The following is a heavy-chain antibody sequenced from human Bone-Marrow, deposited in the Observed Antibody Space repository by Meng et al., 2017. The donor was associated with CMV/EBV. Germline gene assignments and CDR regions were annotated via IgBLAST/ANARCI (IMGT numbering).Heavy chain of an antibody. CDR2: IYPGGSRT. V-gene: IGHV5-51*01. CDR1: GFTFDTFE. D-gene: IGHD2-2*01. CDR3: ARHGRPCSTGCLEFDL. Sequence: GESLKISCQSSGFTFDTFEIAWVRQVPGKGLEWVALIYPGGSRTIYGPSFEGQVTISADWSANIAYLHWTSLKTSDTAIYYCARHGRPCSTGCLEFDLWVRGPLVTVPS. J-gene: IGHJ4*02.